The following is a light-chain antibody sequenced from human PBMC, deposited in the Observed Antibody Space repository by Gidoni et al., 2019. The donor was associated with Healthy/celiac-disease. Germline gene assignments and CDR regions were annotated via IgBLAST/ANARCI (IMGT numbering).Light chain of an antibody. Sequence: DIRMTQSPSSLSASVGDRVTITCRASQSISSYLHWYQQKPGKAPKLLIYAASSLQSGVPSRFSGSGSGTDFTLTISSLQPEDFATYYCQQSYSNLGTFXQXTKVEIK. J-gene: IGKJ1*01. CDR3: QQSYSNLGT. V-gene: IGKV1-39*01. CDR2: AAS. CDR1: QSISSY.